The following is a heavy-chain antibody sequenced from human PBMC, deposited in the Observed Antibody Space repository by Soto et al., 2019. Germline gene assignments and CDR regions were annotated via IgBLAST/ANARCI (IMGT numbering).Heavy chain of an antibody. J-gene: IGHJ3*02. V-gene: IGHV3-11*01. Sequence: SCAASGFTFSDYYMTWIRQAPGKGLEWVSYISSSGTGIYYADSVKGRFTISRDNAKNSLYLQMSSLRAEDTAVYYCARAYSDAFDIWGQGTMVTVSS. CDR3: ARAYSDAFDI. CDR1: GFTFSDYY. CDR2: ISSSGTGI. D-gene: IGHD2-15*01.